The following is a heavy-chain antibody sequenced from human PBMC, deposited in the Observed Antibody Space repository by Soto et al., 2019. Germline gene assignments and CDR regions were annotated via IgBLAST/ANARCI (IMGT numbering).Heavy chain of an antibody. CDR2: MNPNSGNT. D-gene: IGHD5-12*01. CDR1: GYTFTSYD. V-gene: IGHV1-8*01. Sequence: ASVKVSCKASGYTFTSYDINCVRQATGQGLEWMGWMNPNSGNTGYAQKFQGRVTMTRNTSISTAYMELSSLRSEDTAVYYCARAKRDGYNYWFDPWGQGTLETVSA. J-gene: IGHJ5*02. CDR3: ARAKRDGYNYWFDP.